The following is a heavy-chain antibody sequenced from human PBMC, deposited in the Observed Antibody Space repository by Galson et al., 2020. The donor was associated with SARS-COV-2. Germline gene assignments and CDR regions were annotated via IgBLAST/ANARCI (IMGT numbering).Heavy chain of an antibody. D-gene: IGHD6-13*01. J-gene: IGHJ4*02. Sequence: KIGESLKLPCKGSGYSFTSHWIGWVRQMPGNGLEWLGIIYPGDSDTRYSPPFQGQVTISAHKSISTAYLQCTSLKASDTAMYYCASAYSSSWYSFDYWGQGSLVTVSS. V-gene: IGHV5-51*01. CDR1: GYSFTSHW. CDR3: ASAYSSSWYSFDY. CDR2: IYPGDSDT.